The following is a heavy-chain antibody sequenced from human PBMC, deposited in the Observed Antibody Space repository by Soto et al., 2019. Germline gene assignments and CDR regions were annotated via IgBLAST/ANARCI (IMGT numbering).Heavy chain of an antibody. Sequence: ASVKVSCKASGYTFTSYYRHWVRQAPGQGLEWMGIINPSGGSTTYAQKFQGRVTMTRDTSTSTVYMELSSLRSEDTAVYYCTRAPSYGAFDIWGQGTMVTVSS. J-gene: IGHJ3*02. CDR3: TRAPSYGAFDI. D-gene: IGHD4-17*01. V-gene: IGHV1-46*03. CDR1: GYTFTSYY. CDR2: INPSGGST.